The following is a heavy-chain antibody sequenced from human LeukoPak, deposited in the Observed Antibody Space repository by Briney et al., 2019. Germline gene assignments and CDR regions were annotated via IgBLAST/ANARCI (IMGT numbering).Heavy chain of an antibody. J-gene: IGHJ4*02. CDR2: IYSGGST. CDR1: GFTVRNNY. Sequence: QPGGSLRLSCAASGFTVRNNYMSWVRQAPGKGLEWVSVIYSGGSTYYADSVKGRSTISRDNSKNTLYLQMNSLRAEDTAVYFCATGERMVRGDGVDYWGQGTLVTVSS. CDR3: ATGERMVRGDGVDY. D-gene: IGHD3-10*01. V-gene: IGHV3-66*01.